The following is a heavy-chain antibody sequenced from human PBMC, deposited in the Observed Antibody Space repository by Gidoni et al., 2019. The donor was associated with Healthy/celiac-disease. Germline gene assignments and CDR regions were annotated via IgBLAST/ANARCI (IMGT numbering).Heavy chain of an antibody. Sequence: QVQLQESGPGLVKPSETLSLTCTVSGGSISSYYLRWIRQPPGKGLEWIGYIYYSGSTNYNPSLKSRVTISVDTSKNQFSLKLSSVTAADTAVYYCARADVLLWFGELLGPNWFDPWGQGTLVTVSS. D-gene: IGHD3-10*01. CDR1: GGSISSYY. J-gene: IGHJ5*02. V-gene: IGHV4-59*01. CDR3: ARADVLLWFGELLGPNWFDP. CDR2: IYYSGST.